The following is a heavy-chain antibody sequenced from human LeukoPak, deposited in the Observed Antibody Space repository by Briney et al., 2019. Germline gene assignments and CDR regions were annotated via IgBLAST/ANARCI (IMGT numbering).Heavy chain of an antibody. Sequence: PGGSLRLSCAASGFTFSSYSMNWVRQAPGKGLEWVSYISSSSSTIYYADSVKGRFTISRDNAKNSLYLQMNSLRAEDTAVYYCANSERALRDYYYYYGMDVWGQGTTVTVSS. V-gene: IGHV3-48*04. CDR2: ISSSSSTI. J-gene: IGHJ6*02. CDR1: GFTFSSYS. CDR3: ANSERALRDYYYYYGMDV.